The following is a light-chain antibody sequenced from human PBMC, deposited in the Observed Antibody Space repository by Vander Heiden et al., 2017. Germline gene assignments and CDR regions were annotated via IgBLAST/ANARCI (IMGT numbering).Light chain of an antibody. CDR3: QSAASSGTYARI. J-gene: IGLJ2*01. V-gene: IGLV3-25*03. CDR1: ALPRQY. CDR2: KDT. Sequence: SYELTQPPSVSVSPGQTARITCSGDALPRQYAYWYQQKPGQAPLLIMYKDTGRPSGIPERFSGSTSGTIVTLTISGVQAEDEADYYCQSAASSGTYARIFGGGTRLTVL.